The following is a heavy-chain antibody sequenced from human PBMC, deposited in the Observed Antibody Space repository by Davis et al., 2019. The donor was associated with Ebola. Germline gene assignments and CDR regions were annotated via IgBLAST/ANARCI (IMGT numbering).Heavy chain of an antibody. V-gene: IGHV1-2*04. CDR2: INPNSGGT. J-gene: IGHJ2*01. D-gene: IGHD5-24*01. CDR3: ASEGGDGYNSGFFDL. Sequence: ASVKVSCKASGYTFTGYYMHWVRQAPGQGLEWMGWINPNSGGTNYAQKFQGWVTMTRDTSISTAYMELSRLRSDDTAVYYCASEGGDGYNSGFFDLWGRGTLVTVSS. CDR1: GYTFTGYY.